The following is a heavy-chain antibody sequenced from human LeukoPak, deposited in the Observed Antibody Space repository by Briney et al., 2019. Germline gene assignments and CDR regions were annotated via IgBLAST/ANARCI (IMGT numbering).Heavy chain of an antibody. CDR3: ARAFSGTYVVDAFDI. D-gene: IGHD1-26*01. J-gene: IGHJ3*02. CDR2: IKLDGSEK. Sequence: GGSLRLSCAASGFTFNSYGMSRVRQAPGKGLEWVANIKLDGSEKYHVDSVKGRFTISRDNARNSLYLQMNRLRAEDTAVYYCARAFSGTYVVDAFDIWGQGTMVTVSS. V-gene: IGHV3-7*01. CDR1: GFTFNSYG.